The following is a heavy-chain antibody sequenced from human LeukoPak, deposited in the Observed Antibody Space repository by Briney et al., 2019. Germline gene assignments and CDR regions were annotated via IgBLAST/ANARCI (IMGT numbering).Heavy chain of an antibody. CDR1: GFTFSNYW. Sequence: GGSLRLSCAASGFTFSNYWMSWVRQAPGKGLEWVANIKQDGSEKYYVDSVKGRFTISRDNAKNSLYLQMNSLRAEDTAVYYCAKNRIAVAGNDAFDIWGQGTMVTVSS. D-gene: IGHD6-19*01. J-gene: IGHJ3*02. V-gene: IGHV3-7*03. CDR2: IKQDGSEK. CDR3: AKNRIAVAGNDAFDI.